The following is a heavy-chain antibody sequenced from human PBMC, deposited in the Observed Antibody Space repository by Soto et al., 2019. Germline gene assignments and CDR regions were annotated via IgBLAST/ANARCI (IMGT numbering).Heavy chain of an antibody. V-gene: IGHV3-30*18. J-gene: IGHJ6*02. CDR2: IPYDGSTE. CDR3: TKDDGYNDSTYYHYFGMDV. CDR1: GSTFSGYY. Sequence: SLRLSCAASGSTFSGYYMHWVRQAPGKGLEWVAVIPYDGSTEYYADSVKGRFTISRDNSANRLFLQMNSLRPEDTAVYYCTKDDGYNDSTYYHYFGMDVWGQGTTVTVSS. D-gene: IGHD5-12*01.